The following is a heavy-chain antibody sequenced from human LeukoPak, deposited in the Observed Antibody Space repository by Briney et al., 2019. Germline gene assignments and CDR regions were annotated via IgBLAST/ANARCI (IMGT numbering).Heavy chain of an antibody. V-gene: IGHV3-23*01. Sequence: QPGGSLRLSCAASGFTFSSYEMNWVRQAPGKGLEWVSAISGSGGSTYYADSVKGRFTISRDNSKNTLYLQMNSLRAEDTAVYYCAKDLENPTDIVVVPAFDYWGQGTLVTVSS. J-gene: IGHJ4*02. CDR1: GFTFSSYE. CDR2: ISGSGGST. CDR3: AKDLENPTDIVVVPAFDY. D-gene: IGHD2-2*01.